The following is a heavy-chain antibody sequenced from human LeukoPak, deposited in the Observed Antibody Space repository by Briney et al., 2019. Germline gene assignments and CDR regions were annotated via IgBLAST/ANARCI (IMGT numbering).Heavy chain of an antibody. CDR2: IYYSGST. J-gene: IGHJ3*02. CDR3: ARGGKAVDGAFDI. Sequence: SETLSLTCTVSGGSISSYYWSWIRQPPGKGLEWIGYIYYSGSTNYNPSLKSRVTISVDTSKNQFSLKLSSVTAADTAVYYCARGGKAVDGAFDIWSQGTMVTVSS. D-gene: IGHD6-19*01. V-gene: IGHV4-59*01. CDR1: GGSISSYY.